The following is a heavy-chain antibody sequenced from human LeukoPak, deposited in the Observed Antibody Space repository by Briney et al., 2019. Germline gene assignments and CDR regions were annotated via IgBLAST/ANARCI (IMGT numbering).Heavy chain of an antibody. V-gene: IGHV1-3*01. CDR3: ARDLYGDYFDD. D-gene: IGHD3-16*01. J-gene: IGHJ4*02. CDR2: INAGNENT. Sequence: ASVKVSCTASGYTFSRYGMHWVRQAPGQRLEWMGWINAGNENTKYSQKFQGRVSITRDTSASTAYMELSSLTSEDTAVYYCARDLYGDYFDDWGQGTLVTVSS. CDR1: GYTFSRYG.